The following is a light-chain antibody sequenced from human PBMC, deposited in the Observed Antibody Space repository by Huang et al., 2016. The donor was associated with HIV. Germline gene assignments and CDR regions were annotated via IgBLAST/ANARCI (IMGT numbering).Light chain of an antibody. J-gene: IGKJ2*01. V-gene: IGKV1-39*01. CDR3: QQSFSMPNT. CDR2: GVS. CDR1: QSISRY. Sequence: DIQMIQSPSSLFASVGDRVTITCRASQSISRYLNWYQHKPGKVPKLLIYGVSNLPSGVPSRFSGYGCGTDFTLTIDSLQREDFATYYCQQSFSMPNTFGQGTKLE.